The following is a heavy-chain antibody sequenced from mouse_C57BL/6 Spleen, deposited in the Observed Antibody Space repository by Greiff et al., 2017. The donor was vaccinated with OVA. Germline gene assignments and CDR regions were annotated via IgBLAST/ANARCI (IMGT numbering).Heavy chain of an antibody. V-gene: IGHV3-6*01. Sequence: EVQLVESGPGLVKPSQSLSLTCSVTGYSITSGYYWNWIRQFPGNKLEWMGYISYDGSNNYNPSLKNRISITRDTSKNQFFLKLNSVTTEDTATYYCARRDYYGTFDVWGTGTTVTVSS. D-gene: IGHD1-1*01. CDR3: ARRDYYGTFDV. CDR1: GYSITSGYY. CDR2: ISYDGSN. J-gene: IGHJ1*03.